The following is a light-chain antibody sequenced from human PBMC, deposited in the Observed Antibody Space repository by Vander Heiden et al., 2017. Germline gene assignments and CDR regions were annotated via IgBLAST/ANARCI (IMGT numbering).Light chain of an antibody. CDR2: YDD. CDR3: AAWDDSLDGWV. V-gene: IGLV1-36*01. CDR1: SSNIGNTA. J-gene: IGLJ3*02. Sequence: QSVLPQPPSVAEAPRQRVTISCSGSSSNIGNTAVNWYQQLPGRAPKLLIYYDDLLPSGVSDRFSGSKSGTSASLAISGLQSEDEAEYYCAAWDDSLDGWVFGGGTKVTVL.